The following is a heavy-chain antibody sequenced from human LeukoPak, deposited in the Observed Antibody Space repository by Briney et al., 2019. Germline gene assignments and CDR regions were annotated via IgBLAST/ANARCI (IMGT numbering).Heavy chain of an antibody. D-gene: IGHD2/OR15-2a*01. CDR3: ARARDPLFDY. CDR1: GYSISSGYY. CDR2: SYHSGST. V-gene: IGHV4-38-2*02. J-gene: IGHJ4*02. Sequence: PSETLSLTCSVSGYSISSGYYWGWIRQPPGKGLEWIGSSYHSGSTYYNSSLKSRVTISVDTSKNQFSLKLSSVTAADTAVYYCARARDPLFDYWGQGTLVTVSS.